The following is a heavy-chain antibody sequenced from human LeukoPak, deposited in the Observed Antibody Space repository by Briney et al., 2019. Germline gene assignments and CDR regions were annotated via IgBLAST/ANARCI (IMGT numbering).Heavy chain of an antibody. CDR3: ASGKYNWNDDAFDI. CDR2: ISSSGSTI. Sequence: GGSLRLSCGASGFTFSDYYMSWIRQAPGKGQEWVSYISSSGSTIYYADSVKGRFTISRDNAKNSLYLQMNSLRAEDTAVYYCASGKYNWNDDAFDIWGQGTMVTLSS. D-gene: IGHD1-1*01. J-gene: IGHJ3*02. CDR1: GFTFSDYY. V-gene: IGHV3-11*04.